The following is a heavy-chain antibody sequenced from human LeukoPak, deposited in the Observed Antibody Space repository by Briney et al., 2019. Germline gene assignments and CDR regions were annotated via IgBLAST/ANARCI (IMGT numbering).Heavy chain of an antibody. CDR3: ARDSLAMVRGVSGY. CDR2: IKQDGSEK. CDR1: GFTFSSYW. Sequence: GGSLRLSCAASGFTFSSYWMSWVRQAPGKGLEWEANIKQDGSEKYYVDSVKGRFTISRDNAKNSLYLQMNSLRAEDTAVYYCARDSLAMVRGVSGYWGQGTLVTVSS. J-gene: IGHJ4*02. V-gene: IGHV3-7*01. D-gene: IGHD3-10*01.